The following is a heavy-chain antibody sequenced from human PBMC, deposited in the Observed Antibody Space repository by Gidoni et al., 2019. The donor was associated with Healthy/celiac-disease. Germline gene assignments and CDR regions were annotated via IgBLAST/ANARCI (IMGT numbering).Heavy chain of an antibody. CDR2: ISSSGSTI. CDR1: GFTFSSYE. J-gene: IGHJ6*02. Sequence: EVQLVESGGGLVQPGGSLRLSCAASGFTFSSYEMNWVRQAPGKGLEWVSYISSSGSTIYYADSVKGRFTISRDNAKNSLYLQMNSLRAEDTAVYYCARDPYCGGDCYSPLPYYYYGMDVWGQGTTVTVSS. CDR3: ARDPYCGGDCYSPLPYYYYGMDV. V-gene: IGHV3-48*03. D-gene: IGHD2-21*02.